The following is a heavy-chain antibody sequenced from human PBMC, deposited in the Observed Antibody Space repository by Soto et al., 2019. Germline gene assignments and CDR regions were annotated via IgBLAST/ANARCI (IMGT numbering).Heavy chain of an antibody. D-gene: IGHD2-21*01. J-gene: IGHJ4*01. CDR3: VRNSWRTFFRLGYFAH. V-gene: IGHV4-61*01. CDR2: IYYSGNT. CDR1: GGSVSSGTYY. Sequence: PSETLSLTCTVSGGSVSSGTYYWSWIRQPPGKGLGWIGYIYYSGNTNYNASLKSRVTISVDTSKNQFSLKLSSVTAADTAVYFCVRNSWRTFFRLGYFAHSGQGALVTVSS.